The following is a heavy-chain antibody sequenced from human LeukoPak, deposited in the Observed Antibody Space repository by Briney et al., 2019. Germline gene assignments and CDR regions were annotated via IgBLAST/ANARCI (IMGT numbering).Heavy chain of an antibody. D-gene: IGHD5-12*01. V-gene: IGHV4-39*01. CDR1: GASISSSNYY. Sequence: SETLSLTCAVSGASISSSNYYWGWVRQSPGKGLEWIGNIYSSGNTYYNASLKSRVTMYIDTSKNQFSLKLSSVTAADTAMYYCAKSNGYGLIDYWGQGTLVTVSS. CDR2: IYSSGNT. J-gene: IGHJ4*02. CDR3: AKSNGYGLIDY.